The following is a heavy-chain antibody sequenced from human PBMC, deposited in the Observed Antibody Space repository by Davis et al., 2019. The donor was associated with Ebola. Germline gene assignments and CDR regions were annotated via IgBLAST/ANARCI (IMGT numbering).Heavy chain of an antibody. CDR1: GFLFSNHW. D-gene: IGHD3-9*01. J-gene: IGHJ4*02. Sequence: GESLKISCAASGFLFSNHWMHWVRQAPGKGLEWVSYISGSATSTFYADSVKGRFTISRDNARDSLYLQMDSLRVEDTAIYYCARDAFSLSRYDTEDHWGQGTLVTVSS. V-gene: IGHV3-48*03. CDR3: ARDAFSLSRYDTEDH. CDR2: ISGSATST.